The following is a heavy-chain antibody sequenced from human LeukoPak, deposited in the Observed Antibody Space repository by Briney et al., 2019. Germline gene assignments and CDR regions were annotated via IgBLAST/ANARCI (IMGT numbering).Heavy chain of an antibody. D-gene: IGHD6-19*01. Sequence: SETLSLTGAVSGGSISSSNWWSWVRQPPGKGLEWIGEIYHSGSTNYNPSLKSRVTISVDKSKNQFSLKLSSVTAADTAVYYCGAVAANDAFDIWGQGTMVTVSS. CDR1: GGSISSSNW. J-gene: IGHJ3*02. CDR3: GAVAANDAFDI. CDR2: IYHSGST. V-gene: IGHV4-4*02.